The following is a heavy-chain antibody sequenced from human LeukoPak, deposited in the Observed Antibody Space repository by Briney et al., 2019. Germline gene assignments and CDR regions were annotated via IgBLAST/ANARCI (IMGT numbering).Heavy chain of an antibody. CDR3: ARVGHYYGSGSLVDY. Sequence: GGSLRLSCAASGFTFSSYSMNWVRQAPGKGLEWVSSISSSSSYIYYADSVKGRFTISRDNAKNSLYLQMNSLRAEDTAVYYCARVGHYYGSGSLVDYWGQGTLVTVSS. D-gene: IGHD3-10*01. J-gene: IGHJ4*02. CDR2: ISSSSSYI. V-gene: IGHV3-21*01. CDR1: GFTFSSYS.